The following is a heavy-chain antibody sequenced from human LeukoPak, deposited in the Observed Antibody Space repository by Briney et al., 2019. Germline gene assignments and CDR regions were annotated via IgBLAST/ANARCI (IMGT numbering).Heavy chain of an antibody. CDR2: IYTSGST. J-gene: IGHJ4*02. CDR3: ARGGQLLGFDY. V-gene: IGHV4-61*02. CDR1: GGSISSGSYY. Sequence: SETLSLTCTVSGGSISSGSYYWSWIRQPAGKGLEWIGRIYTSGSTNYNPSLKSRVTISVDTSKNQFSPKLSSVTAADTAVYYCARGGQLLGFDYWGQGTLVTVSS. D-gene: IGHD2-2*01.